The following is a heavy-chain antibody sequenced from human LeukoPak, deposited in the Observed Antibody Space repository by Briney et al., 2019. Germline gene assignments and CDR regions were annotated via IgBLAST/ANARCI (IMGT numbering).Heavy chain of an antibody. CDR1: GFTFSSYW. D-gene: IGHD1-14*01. V-gene: IGHV3-74*03. J-gene: IGHJ5*02. Sequence: GGSLRLSCAASGFTFSSYWMHWVRQVPGKGLVWVSRINSDGSSTKYADSVKGRFTISRDSAKNTLNLQMNSLRAEDTAVYFCVSGPTGFAWGQGTLVTVSS. CDR2: INSDGSST. CDR3: VSGPTGFA.